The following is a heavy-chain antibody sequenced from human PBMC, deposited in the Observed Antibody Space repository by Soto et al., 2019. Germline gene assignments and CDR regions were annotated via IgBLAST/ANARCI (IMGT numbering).Heavy chain of an antibody. CDR1: GYTFTSYA. J-gene: IGHJ4*02. V-gene: IGHV1-3*01. CDR3: AREYYYDISGSGTFDY. Sequence: ASVKVSCKASGYTFTSYAMHWVRQAPGQRLEWMGWINVGNGNTKYSQKFQGRVTITRDTSASTAYMELSSLRSEDTAVYYCAREYYYDISGSGTFDYWGQGTLVTVSS. D-gene: IGHD3-22*01. CDR2: INVGNGNT.